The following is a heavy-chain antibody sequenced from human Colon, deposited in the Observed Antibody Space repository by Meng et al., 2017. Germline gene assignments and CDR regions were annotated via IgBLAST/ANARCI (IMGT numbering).Heavy chain of an antibody. CDR3: ARDHMGSLDY. D-gene: IGHD1-26*01. Sequence: QVQLRQWGEGLLKPSETLSLTCAGYGGSFSGYYWSWIRQPPGKGLEWIGEINHSGSTNYNPSLKSRVTISVDTSKNQFSLRLTSVTAADTAVYYCARDHMGSLDYWGQGILVTVSS. J-gene: IGHJ4*02. CDR2: INHSGST. V-gene: IGHV4-34*01. CDR1: GGSFSGYY.